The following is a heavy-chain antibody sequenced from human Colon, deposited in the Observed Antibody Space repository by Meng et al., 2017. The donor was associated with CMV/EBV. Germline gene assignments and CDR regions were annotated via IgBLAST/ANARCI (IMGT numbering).Heavy chain of an antibody. CDR3: AKDQSSSFYYGVDV. Sequence: SLKISCAASGFTFDGYAMHWVRQAPGKGLEWVSGITWNSGTIGYADSVKGRFTISRDNAKNSLYLQMNSLKPEDTAFYYCAKDQSSSFYYGVDVWGQGTT. D-gene: IGHD6-6*01. CDR1: GFTFDGYA. CDR2: ITWNSGTI. V-gene: IGHV3-9*01. J-gene: IGHJ6*02.